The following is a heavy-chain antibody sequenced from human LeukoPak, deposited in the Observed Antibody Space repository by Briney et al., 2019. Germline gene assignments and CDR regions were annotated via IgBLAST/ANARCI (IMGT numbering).Heavy chain of an antibody. J-gene: IGHJ3*02. CDR2: IYFSGST. V-gene: IGHV4-59*12. CDR1: GDSISSYY. Sequence: PSETLSLTCTVSGDSISSYYWTWIRQPPGKGLEWIGSIYFSGSTKYNPSLKSRVTISVDTSKNQFSLKLSSVTAADTAVYYCARIYGRGAFDIWGQGTMVTVSS. CDR3: ARIYGRGAFDI. D-gene: IGHD5-12*01.